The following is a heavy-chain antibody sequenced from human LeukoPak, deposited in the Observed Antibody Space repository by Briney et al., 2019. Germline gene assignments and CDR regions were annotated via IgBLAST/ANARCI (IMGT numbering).Heavy chain of an antibody. Sequence: SETLSLTCTVSGGSISSGSYYWSWIRQPAGKGLEWIGRTYTTGSTNYSPSLKSRVTISVDTSKNQFSLKLSSVTAADTAVYYCARTSVAGTNFDYWGQGTLVTVSS. CDR2: TYTTGST. CDR3: ARTSVAGTNFDY. V-gene: IGHV4-61*02. J-gene: IGHJ4*02. CDR1: GGSISSGSYY. D-gene: IGHD6-19*01.